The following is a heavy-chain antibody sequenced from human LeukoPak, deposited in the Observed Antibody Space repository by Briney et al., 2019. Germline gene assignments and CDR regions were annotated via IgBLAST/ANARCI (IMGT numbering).Heavy chain of an antibody. D-gene: IGHD3-16*02. V-gene: IGHV3-21*01. CDR1: GFTFSSYS. Sequence: GGSLRLSCAASGFTFSSYSMNWVRQAPGKGLEWVSSISSSSSDIYYADSVKGRFTISRDNAKNPLYLQMNSLRAEDTAVYYCARVLMITFGGVIAPDYYGMDVWGKGTTVTVSS. J-gene: IGHJ6*04. CDR3: ARVLMITFGGVIAPDYYGMDV. CDR2: ISSSSSDI.